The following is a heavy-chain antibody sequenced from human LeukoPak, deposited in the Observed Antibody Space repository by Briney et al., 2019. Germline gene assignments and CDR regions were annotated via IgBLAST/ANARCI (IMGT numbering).Heavy chain of an antibody. Sequence: SETLSLTCTVSGGSISSGGYSWSWIRQHPGRGLEWIGYIYYSGSTYYNPSLKSRVTISVDTSKNQFSLKLSSVTAADTAVYYCATGITMVRGVHFDYWGQGTLVTVSS. CDR2: IYYSGST. CDR3: ATGITMVRGVHFDY. CDR1: GGSISSGGYS. V-gene: IGHV4-31*03. D-gene: IGHD3-10*01. J-gene: IGHJ4*02.